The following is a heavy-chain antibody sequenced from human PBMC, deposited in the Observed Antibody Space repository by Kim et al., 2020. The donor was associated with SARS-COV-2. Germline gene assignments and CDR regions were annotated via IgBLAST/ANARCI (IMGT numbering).Heavy chain of an antibody. CDR1: GFTFSSYS. V-gene: IGHV3-21*01. Sequence: GGSLRLSCAASGFTFSSYSMNWVRQAPGKGLEWVSSISSSSSYIYYADSVKGRFTISRDNAKNSLYLQMNSLRAEDTAVYYCARVGTYYYDSSGYFTPDYWGQGTLVTVSS. CDR3: ARVGTYYYDSSGYFTPDY. D-gene: IGHD3-22*01. J-gene: IGHJ4*02. CDR2: ISSSSSYI.